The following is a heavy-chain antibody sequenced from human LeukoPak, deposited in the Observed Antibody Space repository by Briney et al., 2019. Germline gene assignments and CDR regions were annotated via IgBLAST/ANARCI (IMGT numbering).Heavy chain of an antibody. D-gene: IGHD3-10*02. CDR2: IYHSGST. Sequence: SETLSLTCTVSGSSISSGYYWGWIRQPPGKGLEWIGSIYHSGSTYYNPSLKSRVTISVDTSKNQFSLKLSSVTAADTAVYYCARTPSNIHYVEYADYWGQGTLVTVSS. J-gene: IGHJ4*02. CDR3: ARTPSNIHYVEYADY. CDR1: GSSISSGYY. V-gene: IGHV4-38-2*02.